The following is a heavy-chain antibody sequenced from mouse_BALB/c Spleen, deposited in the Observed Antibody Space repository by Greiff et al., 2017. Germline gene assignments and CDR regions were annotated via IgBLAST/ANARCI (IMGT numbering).Heavy chain of an antibody. CDR2: IDPENGDT. CDR1: GFNIKDYY. V-gene: IGHV14-4*02. J-gene: IGHJ3*01. CDR3: NGLSYGSSPAWFAY. D-gene: IGHD1-1*01. Sequence: DVQLQESGAELVRSGASVKLSCTASGFNIKDYYMHWVKQRPEQGLEWIGWIDPENGDTEYAPKFQGKATMTADTSSNTAYLQLSSLTSEDTAVYYCNGLSYGSSPAWFAYWGQGTLVTVSA.